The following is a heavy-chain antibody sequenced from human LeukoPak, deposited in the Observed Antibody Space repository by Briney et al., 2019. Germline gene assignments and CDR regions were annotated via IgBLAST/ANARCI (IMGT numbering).Heavy chain of an antibody. V-gene: IGHV3-53*01. D-gene: IGHD3-22*01. CDR3: ARGGRGSAAVVAPRSFDI. CDR1: GFTVSSIH. Sequence: GGSLRLSWAASGFTVSSIHMVWVRQAPGEGLEWVSVTYTGGNSYYADSVKGRFIISRDISKNTLYLQMNSLRAEDSALYYCARGGRGSAAVVAPRSFDIWGQGTMVTVSS. J-gene: IGHJ3*02. CDR2: TYTGGNS.